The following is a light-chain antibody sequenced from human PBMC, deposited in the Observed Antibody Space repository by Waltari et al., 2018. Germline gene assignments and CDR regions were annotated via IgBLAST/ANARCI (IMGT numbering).Light chain of an antibody. Sequence: QSALTQPPSASGSPGQSVTISCTGTSSDVGGYNYVSWYQQHPGKAPKVMIYEVNKRPSGVPDRFSGSKSGNTASLTVSGLQAEDEADYYCSSYAGNNNLLFGGGTKLTVL. CDR1: SSDVGGYNY. V-gene: IGLV2-8*01. CDR3: SSYAGNNNLL. CDR2: EVN. J-gene: IGLJ2*01.